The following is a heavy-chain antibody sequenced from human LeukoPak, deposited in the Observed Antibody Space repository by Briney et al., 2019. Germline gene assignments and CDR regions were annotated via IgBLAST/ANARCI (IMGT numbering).Heavy chain of an antibody. CDR1: GGSISSYY. V-gene: IGHV4-4*07. Sequence: SETLSLTCTVSGGSISSYYWSWIRQPAGKGLGWIGRIYTSGSTNHNPSLKSRVTMSVDMSKNQFSLKLSSVTAADTAVYYCARELFRIAAARGAFDIWGQGTMVTVSS. J-gene: IGHJ3*02. CDR2: IYTSGST. CDR3: ARELFRIAAARGAFDI. D-gene: IGHD6-13*01.